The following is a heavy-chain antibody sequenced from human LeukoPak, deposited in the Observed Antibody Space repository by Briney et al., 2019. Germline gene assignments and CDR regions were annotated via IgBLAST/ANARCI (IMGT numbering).Heavy chain of an antibody. Sequence: GGSLRLSYAAAGFTFSSYGMQWVRQAPGSGLEWVAFIRNDGSNEYYADSVKGRFTISRDNSKNTLYLQMNSLRAEDTAVYYCAKASDYEVEYYFDYWGQGTLVTVSS. CDR1: GFTFSSYG. V-gene: IGHV3-30*02. CDR2: IRNDGSNE. J-gene: IGHJ4*02. D-gene: IGHD5-12*01. CDR3: AKASDYEVEYYFDY.